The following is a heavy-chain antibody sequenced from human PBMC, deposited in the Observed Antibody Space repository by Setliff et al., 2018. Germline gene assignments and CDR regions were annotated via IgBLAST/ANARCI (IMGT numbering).Heavy chain of an antibody. J-gene: IGHJ5*02. D-gene: IGHD5-12*01. CDR1: GYSFSDYD. Sequence: WASVKVSCKASGYSFSDYDINWVRQAPGQGLEWMGWMNAHSGNSGCAQKFQGRVTMTRDTSISTAYMELNSLQYEDTAVYYCARGKWFRLDKSAWSNWFDPWGQGTRVTVSS. CDR2: MNAHSGNS. CDR3: ARGKWFRLDKSAWSNWFDP. V-gene: IGHV1-8*01.